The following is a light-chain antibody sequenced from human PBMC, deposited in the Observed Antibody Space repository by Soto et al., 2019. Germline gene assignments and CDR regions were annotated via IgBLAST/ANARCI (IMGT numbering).Light chain of an antibody. Sequence: DIVMTQSPDSLAVSLGERTTINCKSSQSLFYSSNNKNFLAWYQQKAGQPPKLLIYWASTRESGVPDRFSGSGSGAEFNLTITNLQAEDAGVYYCQHYFTTPRTFGHGTRLEI. CDR3: QHYFTTPRT. V-gene: IGKV4-1*01. J-gene: IGKJ2*01. CDR1: QSLFYSSNNKNF. CDR2: WAS.